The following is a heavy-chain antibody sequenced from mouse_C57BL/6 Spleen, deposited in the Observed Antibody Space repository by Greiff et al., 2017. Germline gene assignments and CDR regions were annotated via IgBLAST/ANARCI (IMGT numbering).Heavy chain of an antibody. D-gene: IGHD2-2*01. Sequence: EVQVVESGGGLVKPGGSLKLSCAASGFTFSSYAMSWVRQTPEKRLEWVATISDGGSYTYYPDNVKGRFTITRDNAKNNLYLQMSHLKSEDTAMYYCARVGSMVTTPYFDYWGQGTTLTVSS. CDR2: ISDGGSYT. J-gene: IGHJ2*01. V-gene: IGHV5-4*01. CDR3: ARVGSMVTTPYFDY. CDR1: GFTFSSYA.